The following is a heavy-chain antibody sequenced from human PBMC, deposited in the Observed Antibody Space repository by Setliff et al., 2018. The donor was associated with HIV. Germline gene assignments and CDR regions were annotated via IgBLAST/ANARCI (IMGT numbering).Heavy chain of an antibody. CDR2: INAGNGNR. J-gene: IGHJ5*02. V-gene: IGHV1-3*01. CDR1: GYTFKSYD. D-gene: IGHD2-21*02. CDR3: ARDRFTWAYCGGACGWFDP. Sequence: ASVKVSCKTSGYTFKSYDINWVRQAPGQRPEWMARINAGNGNREYSPKFQGRVTITADTSASTMYMGLSSLRSEDTAVYYCARDRFTWAYCGGACGWFDPWGQGTLVTVSS.